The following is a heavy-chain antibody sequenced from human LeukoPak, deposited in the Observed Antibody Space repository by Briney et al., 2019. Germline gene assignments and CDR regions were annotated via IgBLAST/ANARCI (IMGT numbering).Heavy chain of an antibody. D-gene: IGHD3-22*01. V-gene: IGHV1-24*01. CDR3: ATKSGTYYYDSSGYLDY. J-gene: IGHJ4*02. CDR1: GDTLTELS. CDR2: FDPEDGET. Sequence: ASVKVSCKVSGDTLTELSMHWVRQAPGKGLEWMGGFDPEDGETIYARKFQGRVTMTEDTSTDTAYMELSSLRSEDTAVYYCATKSGTYYYDSSGYLDYWGQGTLVTVSS.